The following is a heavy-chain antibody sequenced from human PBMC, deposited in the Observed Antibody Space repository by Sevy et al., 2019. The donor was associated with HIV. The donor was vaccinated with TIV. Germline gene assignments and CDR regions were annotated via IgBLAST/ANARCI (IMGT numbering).Heavy chain of an antibody. CDR2: TYYRSKWQD. CDR3: ARLVGNSWFDS. J-gene: IGHJ5*01. Sequence: KQSQTLSRTCDISGDSVSSISATWNWIRLSPSGGLEWLGRTYYRSKWQDDYEVSLKSRLNINPDTSKNQFSLQLNSVTPEDTAVYYCARLVGNSWFDSWGQGSLVTVSS. D-gene: IGHD2-21*01. V-gene: IGHV6-1*01. CDR1: GDSVSSISAT.